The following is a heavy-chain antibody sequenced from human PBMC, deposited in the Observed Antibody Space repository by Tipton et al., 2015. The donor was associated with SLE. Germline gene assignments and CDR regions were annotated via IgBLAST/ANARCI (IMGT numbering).Heavy chain of an antibody. D-gene: IGHD3-22*01. CDR1: GFSFSSYA. CDR2: ISYDGSNK. J-gene: IGHJ4*02. Sequence: SLRLSCAASGFSFSSYAMHWVRQAPGKGLEWVAVISYDGSNKYYADSVKGRFTISRDNSKNTLYLQMNSLRAEDTAVYYCARAMTYYYDSSYFDYWGQGTLVTVSS. CDR3: ARAMTYYYDSSYFDY. V-gene: IGHV3-30-3*01.